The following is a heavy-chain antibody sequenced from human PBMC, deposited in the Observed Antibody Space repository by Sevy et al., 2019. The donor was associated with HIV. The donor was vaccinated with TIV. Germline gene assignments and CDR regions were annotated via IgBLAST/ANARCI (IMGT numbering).Heavy chain of an antibody. D-gene: IGHD3-10*01. J-gene: IGHJ6*02. V-gene: IGHV3-7*01. CDR2: IRQDGSEK. Sequence: GGSLRLSCAVSGFTFRNFWMSWVRQAPGKGLEWVANIRQDGSEKYYVDSVRGRFTISRDNAKNSLFLQLNSLRAADTAIYYCAKSYFGSGTSYGMDLWGRGTTVTVSS. CDR3: AKSYFGSGTSYGMDL. CDR1: GFTFRNFW.